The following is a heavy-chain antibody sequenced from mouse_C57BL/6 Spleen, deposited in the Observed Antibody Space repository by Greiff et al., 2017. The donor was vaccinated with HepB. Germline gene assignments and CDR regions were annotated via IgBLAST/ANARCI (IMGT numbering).Heavy chain of an antibody. CDR2: IDPETGGT. CDR1: GYTFTDYE. D-gene: IGHD4-1*01. V-gene: IGHV1-15*01. J-gene: IGHJ1*03. Sequence: QVHVKQSGAELVRPGASVTLSCKASGYTFTDYEMHWVKQTPVHGLEWIGAIDPETGGTAYNQKFKGKAILTADKSSSTAYMELRSLTSEDSAVYYCTRGPLTGTGYFDVWGTGTTVTVSS. CDR3: TRGPLTGTGYFDV.